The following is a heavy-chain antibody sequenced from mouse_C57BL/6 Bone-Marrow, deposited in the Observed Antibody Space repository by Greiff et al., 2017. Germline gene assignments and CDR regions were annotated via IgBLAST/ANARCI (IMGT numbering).Heavy chain of an antibody. Sequence: EVQLQQSGAELVKPGASVKLSCTASGFNIKDYYMHWVKQRTEQGLEWIGRIDPEDGEIKYAPKFQGKATITADTSSNTAYLQLSSLTSEDTAVYYCARGGYYGFAYWGQGTLVTVSA. J-gene: IGHJ3*01. V-gene: IGHV14-2*01. CDR1: GFNIKDYY. CDR2: IDPEDGEI. D-gene: IGHD2-3*01. CDR3: ARGGYYGFAY.